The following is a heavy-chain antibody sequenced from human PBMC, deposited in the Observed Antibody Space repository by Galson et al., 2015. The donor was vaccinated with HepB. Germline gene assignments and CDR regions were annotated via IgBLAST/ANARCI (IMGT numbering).Heavy chain of an antibody. Sequence: LRLSCAASGFTFSNAWMSWVRQAPGKGLEWVGRIKSKTDGGTTDYAAPVKGRFTISRDDSKNTLYLQMNSLKTEDTAVYYCTTDPRLSYYYYGMDVWGQGTTVTVSS. CDR3: TTDPRLSYYYYGMDV. J-gene: IGHJ6*02. CDR2: IKSKTDGGTT. V-gene: IGHV3-15*01. CDR1: GFTFSNAW.